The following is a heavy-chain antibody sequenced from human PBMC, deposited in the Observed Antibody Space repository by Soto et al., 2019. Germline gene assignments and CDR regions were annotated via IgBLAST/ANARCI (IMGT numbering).Heavy chain of an antibody. Sequence: SQTLSLTCVISGDSVSSNSAAWNWIRQSPSRGLEWLGRTYYRSKWYNDYAVSVKSRITINPDTSKNQFSLQLNSVTPEDTAVYYCARDLGPQWLSFDYYGMDVWGQGTTVTVS. CDR1: GDSVSSNSAA. J-gene: IGHJ6*02. CDR2: TYYRSKWYN. D-gene: IGHD6-19*01. V-gene: IGHV6-1*01. CDR3: ARDLGPQWLSFDYYGMDV.